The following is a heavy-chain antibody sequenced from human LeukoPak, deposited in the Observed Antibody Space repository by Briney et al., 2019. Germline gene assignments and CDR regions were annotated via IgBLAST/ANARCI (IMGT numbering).Heavy chain of an antibody. J-gene: IGHJ3*02. Sequence: SETLSLTCAVYGGSFSGYHWTWIRQSPGKGLEWIGEIYQSGNSNYNPSLKSRVTISVDTSKSQLSLKVKSVTAADTAVYYCARPKDGYKGGPHGAFDIWGQGTMVTISS. D-gene: IGHD5-24*01. CDR3: ARPKDGYKGGPHGAFDI. CDR1: GGSFSGYH. V-gene: IGHV4-34*01. CDR2: IYQSGNS.